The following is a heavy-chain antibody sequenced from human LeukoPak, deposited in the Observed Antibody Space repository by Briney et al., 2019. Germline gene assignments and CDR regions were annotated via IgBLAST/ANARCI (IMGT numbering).Heavy chain of an antibody. CDR3: VKSGSSRMDV. Sequence: GGSLRLSCTVSGFTFSSYGMSWVRQAPGKGLEWVSAISGSGGSTYYADSVKGRFTISRDNSKNTLYLQMNSLRAEDTAVYYCVKSGSSRMDVWGKGTTVTISS. D-gene: IGHD6-19*01. V-gene: IGHV3-23*01. CDR1: GFTFSSYG. CDR2: ISGSGGST. J-gene: IGHJ6*04.